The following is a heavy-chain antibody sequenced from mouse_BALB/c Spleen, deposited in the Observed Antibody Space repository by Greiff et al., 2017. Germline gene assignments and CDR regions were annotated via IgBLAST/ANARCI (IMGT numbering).Heavy chain of an antibody. CDR1: GYTFTSYW. CDR3: TRGDYYGTYAMDY. J-gene: IGHJ4*01. V-gene: IGHV1-5*01. Sequence: EVQLQQSGTVLARPGASVKMSCKASGYTFTSYWMHWVKQRPGQGLEWIGAIYPGNSDTSYNQKFKGKAKLTAVTSTSTAYMELSSLTNEDSAVYYCTRGDYYGTYAMDYWGQGTSVTVSS. CDR2: IYPGNSDT. D-gene: IGHD1-1*01.